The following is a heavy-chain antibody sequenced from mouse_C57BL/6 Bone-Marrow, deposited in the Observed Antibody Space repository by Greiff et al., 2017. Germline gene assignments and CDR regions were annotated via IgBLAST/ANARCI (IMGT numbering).Heavy chain of an antibody. CDR3: ASNDYYGLYYFDY. Sequence: QVQLKQPGAELVMPGASVKLSCKASGYTFTSYWMHWVKQRPGQGLEWIGEIDPSDSYTNYNQKFKGKSTLTVDNSSSTAYMQLSSLTSEDSAVYNSASNDYYGLYYFDYWGQGTTLTVSA. D-gene: IGHD1-1*01. V-gene: IGHV1-69*01. CDR1: GYTFTSYW. CDR2: IDPSDSYT. J-gene: IGHJ2*01.